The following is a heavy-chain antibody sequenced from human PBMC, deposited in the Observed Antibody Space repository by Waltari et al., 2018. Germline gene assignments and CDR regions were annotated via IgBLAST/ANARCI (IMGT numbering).Heavy chain of an antibody. D-gene: IGHD1-26*01. CDR1: GGTLRSYA. J-gene: IGHJ6*03. CDR2: IIPIFGTA. V-gene: IGHV1-69*01. Sequence: QVQLVQSGAEVKKPGSSVKVPFKASGGTLRSYALSWVRQAPGPGLEWLGGIIPIFGTANYAQKFQGRVTITADESTSTAYMELSSLRSEDTAVYYCARVPYLRVAGGYYYYYMDVWGKGTTVTVSS. CDR3: ARVPYLRVAGGYYYYYMDV.